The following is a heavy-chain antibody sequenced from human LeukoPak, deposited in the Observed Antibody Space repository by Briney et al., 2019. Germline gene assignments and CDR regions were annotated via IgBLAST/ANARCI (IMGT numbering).Heavy chain of an antibody. D-gene: IGHD1-26*01. Sequence: GGSLRLSCAASGFTFYKSGMGWVRKAPGKGLEWVSAISGSGGTTYYADSVKGRFTTSRDDSKNTLYLQMNSLRAEDTAVYYCAIEQWELKYWGQGTLVTVSS. CDR3: AIEQWELKY. CDR2: ISGSGGTT. V-gene: IGHV3-23*01. J-gene: IGHJ4*02. CDR1: GFTFYKSG.